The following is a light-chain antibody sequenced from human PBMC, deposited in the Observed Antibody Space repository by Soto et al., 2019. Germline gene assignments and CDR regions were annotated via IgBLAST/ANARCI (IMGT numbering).Light chain of an antibody. J-gene: IGKJ3*01. CDR2: GAS. CDR1: QSVSSSY. Sequence: EIVLTQSPGTLPLSPGERATLSCSASQSVSSSYLAWYQQKPGQAPRLLIYGASSRATGIPDRFSGSGSGTDFSLTISRLEPEDFAVYYCQQYGSSLFTFGPGTKVDIK. V-gene: IGKV3-20*01. CDR3: QQYGSSLFT.